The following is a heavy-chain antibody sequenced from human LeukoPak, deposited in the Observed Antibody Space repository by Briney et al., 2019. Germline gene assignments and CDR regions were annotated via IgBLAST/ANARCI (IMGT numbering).Heavy chain of an antibody. CDR2: ISCYNADT. CDR1: GYTFTHHG. CDR3: MRDPTNTSGRYAYFDY. J-gene: IGHJ4*02. V-gene: IGHV1-18*01. D-gene: IGHD6-19*01. Sequence: ASVKVSCKATGYTFTHHGISWVRQAPGQGLEWMGWISCYNADTHYPQKFQGRVTMSTDTSTTTAYMELTGLRSDDTAVYYCMRDPTNTSGRYAYFDYWGQGTLVTVSS.